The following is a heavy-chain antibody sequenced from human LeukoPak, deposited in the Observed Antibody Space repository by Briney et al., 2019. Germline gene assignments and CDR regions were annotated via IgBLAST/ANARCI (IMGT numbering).Heavy chain of an antibody. V-gene: IGHV4-34*01. CDR1: GGSFSGYY. J-gene: IGHJ5*02. CDR2: INHSGST. CDR3: ARGRKGNYYGSGSYRNWLDP. D-gene: IGHD3-10*01. Sequence: SETLSLTCAVYGGSFSGYYWSWIRQPPGKGLEWIGEINHSGSTNYNPSLKSRVTISVDTSKNQFSLKLSSVTAADTAVYYCARGRKGNYYGSGSYRNWLDPWGQGTLVTVSS.